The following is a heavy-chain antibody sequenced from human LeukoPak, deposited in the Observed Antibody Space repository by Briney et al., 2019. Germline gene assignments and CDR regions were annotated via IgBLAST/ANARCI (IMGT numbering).Heavy chain of an antibody. Sequence: GGSLRLSCAASGFTFSSYAMHWVREPPGKGLEWVSLISHDGNSRKYADSVKGRFIVSRDNSKNTLYLQMNSLRSEDTAVYYCASDSAWNLHGGYLDHWGQGTLVSVSS. V-gene: IGHV3-30*04. CDR2: ISHDGNSR. CDR3: ASDSAWNLHGGYLDH. CDR1: GFTFSSYA. D-gene: IGHD2-15*01. J-gene: IGHJ4*02.